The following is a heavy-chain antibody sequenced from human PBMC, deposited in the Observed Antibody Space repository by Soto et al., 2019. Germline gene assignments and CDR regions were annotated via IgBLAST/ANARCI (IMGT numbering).Heavy chain of an antibody. CDR3: ARDRYLLRREGYDAFDI. V-gene: IGHV1-18*01. CDR2: ISAYNGNT. J-gene: IGHJ3*02. CDR1: GYTFTSYG. Sequence: QVQLVQSGAEVKKPGASVKVSCKASGYTFTSYGISWVRQAPGQGLEWMGWISAYNGNTNYAQKLQGRVTMTTDTATSTASRELRSRRSDDTAVYYCARDRYLLRREGYDAFDIWGQGTMVTVSS. D-gene: IGHD1-26*01.